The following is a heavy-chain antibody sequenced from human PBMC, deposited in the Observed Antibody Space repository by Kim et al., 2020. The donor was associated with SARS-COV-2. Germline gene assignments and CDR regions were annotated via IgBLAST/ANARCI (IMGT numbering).Heavy chain of an antibody. Sequence: GGSLRLSCAASGFTFSSYWMHWVRQAPGKGLVWVSRINTDGSTTSYADSVKGRFTISRDNAKNTLYLQMNSLRAEDTAVYYCTRAFYGSGSYSGSGRFDPWGQGTLVTVSS. V-gene: IGHV3-74*01. CDR1: GFTFSSYW. J-gene: IGHJ5*02. CDR2: INTDGSTT. D-gene: IGHD3-10*01. CDR3: TRAFYGSGSYSGSGRFDP.